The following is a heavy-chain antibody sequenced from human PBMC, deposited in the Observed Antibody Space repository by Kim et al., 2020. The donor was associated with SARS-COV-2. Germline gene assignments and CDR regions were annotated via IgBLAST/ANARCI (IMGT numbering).Heavy chain of an antibody. J-gene: IGHJ4*02. D-gene: IGHD2-21*02. CDR3: AKVTWDGLDDY. V-gene: IGHV3-23*01. CDR2: ICDNGGGT. CDR1: GFTFSSYA. Sequence: GGSLRLSCAASGFTFSSYAMSWVRQGPGKGLEWVSAICDNGGGTYYADSVKGRFTISRDNSKNTLYLQMNSLGGEDTAVYYCAKVTWDGLDDYWGQGTLVTVS.